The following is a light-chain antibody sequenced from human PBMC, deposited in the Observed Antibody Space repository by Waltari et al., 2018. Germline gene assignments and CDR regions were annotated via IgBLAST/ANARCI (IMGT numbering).Light chain of an antibody. CDR1: QSVSGDF. J-gene: IGKJ4*01. CDR2: GSS. CDR3: QQYGYSRST. Sequence: EIVLTQSPGTLSLSPGDRATLSCRASQSVSGDFSAWFQQKPGQAPRLLISGSSSRATGIPDRFSGSGSGTDFTLTISRLEPEDFAVYYCQQYGYSRSTFGGGTKVEIK. V-gene: IGKV3-20*01.